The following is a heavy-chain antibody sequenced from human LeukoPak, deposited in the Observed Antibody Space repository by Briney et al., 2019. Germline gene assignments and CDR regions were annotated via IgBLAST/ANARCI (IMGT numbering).Heavy chain of an antibody. D-gene: IGHD1-1*01. V-gene: IGHV1-46*01. J-gene: IGHJ5*02. CDR2: INPSGGST. CDR3: ARDPAGTTGTTFWWFDP. CDR1: GCTFTSYY. Sequence: ASVKVSCKASGCTFTSYYMHWVRQAPGQGLEWMGIINPSGGSTSYAQKFQGRVTMTRDTSTSTVYMELSSLRSEDTAVYYCARDPAGTTGTTFWWFDPWGQGTLVTVSS.